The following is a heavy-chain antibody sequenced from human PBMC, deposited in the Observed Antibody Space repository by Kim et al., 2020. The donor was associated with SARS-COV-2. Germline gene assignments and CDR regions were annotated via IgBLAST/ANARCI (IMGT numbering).Heavy chain of an antibody. D-gene: IGHD4-17*01. CDR1: GGSFSGYY. CDR2: INHSGST. J-gene: IGHJ4*02. CDR3: ARNPRYGGNSDPTDY. Sequence: SETLSLTCAVYGGSFSGYYWSWIRQPPGKGLEWIGEINHSGSTNYNPSLKSRVTISVDTSKNQFSLKLSSVTAADTAVYYCARNPRYGGNSDPTDYWGQGTLVTVSS. V-gene: IGHV4-34*01.